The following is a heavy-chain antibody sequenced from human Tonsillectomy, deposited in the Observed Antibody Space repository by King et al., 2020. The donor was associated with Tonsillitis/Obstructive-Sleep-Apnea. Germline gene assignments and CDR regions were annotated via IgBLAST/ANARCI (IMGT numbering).Heavy chain of an antibody. D-gene: IGHD7-27*01. V-gene: IGHV4-34*01. CDR3: ARGGWGRDYFDY. CDR1: GGSFSGYY. CDR2: INHSGST. J-gene: IGHJ4*02. Sequence: VQLQQWGAGLLKPSETLSLTCAVYGGSFSGYYWSWIRQPPGKGLEWIGEINHSGSTNYNPSLKSRVTISVDTSKNQFSLKLSSVTAADTAVYYCARGGWGRDYFDYWGQGTLVTVSS.